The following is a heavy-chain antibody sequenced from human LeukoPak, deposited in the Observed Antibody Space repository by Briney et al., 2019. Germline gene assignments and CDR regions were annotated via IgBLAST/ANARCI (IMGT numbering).Heavy chain of an antibody. Sequence: GGSLRLSCAASGFTFSSYAMHWVRQAPGKGLEWVANIKQDGSEKYYVDSVKGRFTISRDNAKNSLYLQMNSLRAEDTAVYYCARDQRNGYNYGAFDIWGQGTMVTVSS. J-gene: IGHJ3*02. CDR1: GFTFSSYA. V-gene: IGHV3-7*01. CDR3: ARDQRNGYNYGAFDI. CDR2: IKQDGSEK. D-gene: IGHD5-24*01.